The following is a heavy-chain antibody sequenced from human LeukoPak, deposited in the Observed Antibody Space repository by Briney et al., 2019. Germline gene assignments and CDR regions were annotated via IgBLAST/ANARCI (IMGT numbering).Heavy chain of an antibody. CDR2: IRKDGSDI. Sequence: PGGSPRLSCAASGFTFSTYWMSWVRQAPGKGLEWVANIRKDGSDIHYVDSVKGRFTISRDNAKSTLYLQMNSLTAGDTAVYYCAKEERITIFGVVIYFDYWGQGTLVTVSS. CDR1: GFTFSTYW. J-gene: IGHJ4*02. CDR3: AKEERITIFGVVIYFDY. V-gene: IGHV3-7*01. D-gene: IGHD3-3*01.